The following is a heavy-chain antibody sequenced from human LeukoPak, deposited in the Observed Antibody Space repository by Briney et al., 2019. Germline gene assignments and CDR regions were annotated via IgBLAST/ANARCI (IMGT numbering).Heavy chain of an antibody. J-gene: IGHJ4*02. Sequence: SETLSLTCTVSGGSISSYYWSWIRQPPGKGLEWIRYIYYSGSTNYNPSLKSRVTISVDTSKNQFSLKLSSVTAADTAVYYCARQGPMVRGVIIYYFDYWGQGTLVTVSS. CDR3: ARQGPMVRGVIIYYFDY. D-gene: IGHD3-10*01. V-gene: IGHV4-59*01. CDR2: IYYSGST. CDR1: GGSISSYY.